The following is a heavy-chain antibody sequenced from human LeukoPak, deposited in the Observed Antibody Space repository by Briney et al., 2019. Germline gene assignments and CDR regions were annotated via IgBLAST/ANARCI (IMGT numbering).Heavy chain of an antibody. Sequence: SETLSLTCTVSGGSISNYYWSWIRQPPGKGLEWIGYIYYSGSTNYNPSLKSRVTISVDTSKNQFSLKLSSVTAADTAVYYCARDLRGGADYGMDVWGQGTTVTVSS. CDR1: GGSISNYY. CDR3: ARDLRGGADYGMDV. CDR2: IYYSGST. V-gene: IGHV4-59*01. J-gene: IGHJ6*02. D-gene: IGHD1-26*01.